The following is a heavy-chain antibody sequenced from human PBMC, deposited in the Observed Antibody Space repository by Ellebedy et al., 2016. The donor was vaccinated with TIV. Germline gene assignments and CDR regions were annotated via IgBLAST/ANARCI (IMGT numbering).Heavy chain of an antibody. CDR3: ARDSAINDFWSGPFGSGRAYYSAMDV. CDR1: GFTFSTHA. V-gene: IGHV3-30*04. Sequence: PGGSLRLSCAASGFTFSTHAIHWVRQAPGKGLEWVAVISHDGKSTYYADSVKGRFTISRDYSKNTIYLQMNNLRGDDTAVYYCARDSAINDFWSGPFGSGRAYYSAMDVWGPGTTVTASS. J-gene: IGHJ6*02. D-gene: IGHD3-3*01. CDR2: ISHDGKST.